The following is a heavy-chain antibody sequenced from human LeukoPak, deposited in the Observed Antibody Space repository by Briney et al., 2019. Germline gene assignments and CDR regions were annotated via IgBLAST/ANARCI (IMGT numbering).Heavy chain of an antibody. J-gene: IGHJ4*02. Sequence: PGGSLRLSCAASGFSVSSKDMSWVRQAPGKGLEWVSVIYTGGSTYYADSVKGRFTISRDNPKNTLYLQMNSLRAEDTAVYYCARHDPHLDYWGQGTLVTVSS. CDR3: ARHDPHLDY. D-gene: IGHD3-16*01. CDR1: GFSVSSKD. V-gene: IGHV3-53*01. CDR2: IYTGGST.